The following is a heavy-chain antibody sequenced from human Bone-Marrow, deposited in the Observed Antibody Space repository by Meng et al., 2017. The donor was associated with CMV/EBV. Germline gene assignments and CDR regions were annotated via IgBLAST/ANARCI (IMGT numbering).Heavy chain of an antibody. CDR2: VYFSGTT. CDR1: GGSIKNYY. V-gene: IGHV4-59*01. J-gene: IGHJ5*02. CDR3: AKGYSNHRA. D-gene: IGHD4-11*01. Sequence: SETLSLTCTVSGGSIKNYYWTWIRQPPGKGLEWIGYVYFSGTTNYNPSLKSRVTISADTSKNQFSLKLSSVTAADTAVYYCAKGYSNHRAWGQGTLVTVSS.